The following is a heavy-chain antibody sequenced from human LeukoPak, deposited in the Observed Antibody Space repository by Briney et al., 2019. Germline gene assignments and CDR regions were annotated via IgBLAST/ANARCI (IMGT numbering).Heavy chain of an antibody. CDR3: AKVTTITTGIYYMDV. D-gene: IGHD1-20*01. Sequence: GGSLRLSCAASGFTFSSYAMSWVRQAPGKGLEWVSAISGRGGSTYYADSVKGRFTISRDNSKNTLYLQMNSLRAEDTAVYYCAKVTTITTGIYYMDVWGKGTTVTVSS. CDR2: ISGRGGST. V-gene: IGHV3-23*01. J-gene: IGHJ6*03. CDR1: GFTFSSYA.